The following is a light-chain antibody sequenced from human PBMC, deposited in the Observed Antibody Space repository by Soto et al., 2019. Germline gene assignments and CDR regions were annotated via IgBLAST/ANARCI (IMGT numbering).Light chain of an antibody. V-gene: IGKV1-13*02. J-gene: IGKJ5*01. Sequence: IQLTEYPSSLSASVGDRVTITCRASQAISTHLAWYQQKPGQAPKVLIYESSLWQSGVPARFSGSGSETDFTLTISSLQPEDFAAYYCQHFKSCPSTFGQGTRLEIK. CDR1: QAISTH. CDR3: QHFKSCPST. CDR2: ESS.